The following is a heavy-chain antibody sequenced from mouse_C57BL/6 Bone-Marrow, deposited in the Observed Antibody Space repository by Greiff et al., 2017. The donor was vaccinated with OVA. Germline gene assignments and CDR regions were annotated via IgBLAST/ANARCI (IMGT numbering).Heavy chain of an antibody. CDR3: ARQDYDYLFAY. V-gene: IGHV5-15*01. D-gene: IGHD2-4*01. Sequence: EVQGVESGGGLVQPGGSLKLSCAASGFTFSDYGMAWVRQAPRKGPEWVAFISNLAYSIYYADTVTGRFTITRENAKYTLYLEMSSLRSEDTAMYYCARQDYDYLFAYWGQGTLVTVSA. CDR2: ISNLAYSI. J-gene: IGHJ3*01. CDR1: GFTFSDYG.